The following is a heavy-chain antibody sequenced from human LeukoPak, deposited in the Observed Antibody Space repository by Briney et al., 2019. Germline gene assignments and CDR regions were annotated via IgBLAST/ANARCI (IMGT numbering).Heavy chain of an antibody. Sequence: PSETLSLTCTVSGGSISSYYCSWIRQPAGKGLEWIGRIYTSGSTNYNPSLKSRVTMSVDTSKNQFSLKLSSVTAADTTIYYCARHCGSTSCYGTPIFDYWGQGILVTVSS. V-gene: IGHV4-4*07. D-gene: IGHD2-2*01. CDR1: GGSISSYY. CDR3: ARHCGSTSCYGTPIFDY. CDR2: IYTSGST. J-gene: IGHJ4*02.